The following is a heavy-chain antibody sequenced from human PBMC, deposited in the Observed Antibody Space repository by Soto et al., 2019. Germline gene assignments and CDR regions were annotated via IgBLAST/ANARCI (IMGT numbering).Heavy chain of an antibody. D-gene: IGHD2-8*02. CDR2: ISPYNGGT. V-gene: IGHV1-18*01. J-gene: IGHJ6*02. Sequence: ASVKVSCKASGYSFTSYGIAWVRQAPGQGPEWMGWISPYNGGTNYAQNVKGRVVMTTDISTNTVYLELRSLTSDDTAMYYCGRCRTDSYAMDVWGQGTTVTVSS. CDR1: GYSFTSYG. CDR3: GRCRTDSYAMDV.